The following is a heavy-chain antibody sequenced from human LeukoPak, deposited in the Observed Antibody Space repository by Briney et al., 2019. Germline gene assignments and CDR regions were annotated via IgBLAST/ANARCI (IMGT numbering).Heavy chain of an antibody. J-gene: IGHJ5*02. V-gene: IGHV4-30-4*01. CDR1: LGSTLAAIYQ. D-gene: IGHD3-10*01. CDR2: IYFNGIA. Sequence: PSETPSLTCTVSLGSTLAAIYQRSWIRQSPGKGLEWIGNIYFNGIADYNPSIKSRVTISLQMSKKQSSLKLRSVTVADTAMYYCARSVVEDDGSPNCFIPGGQGALVTGYS. CDR3: ARSVVEDDGSPNCFIP.